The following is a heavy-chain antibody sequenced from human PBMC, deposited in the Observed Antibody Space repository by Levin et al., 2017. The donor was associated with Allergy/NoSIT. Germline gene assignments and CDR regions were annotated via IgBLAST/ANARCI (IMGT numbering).Heavy chain of an antibody. J-gene: IGHJ4*02. CDR3: AKGRPCIEGSCYRGFDS. CDR1: GFTFSTYA. D-gene: IGHD2-15*01. V-gene: IGHV3-23*01. Sequence: GESLKISCAASGFTFSTYAMSWVRQAPGKGLEWVSAISESGASANYADSVKGRIIISRDNSQKTLSLQLNSLRVEDTAVYYCAKGRPCIEGSCYRGFDSWGQGALVIVSS. CDR2: ISESGASA.